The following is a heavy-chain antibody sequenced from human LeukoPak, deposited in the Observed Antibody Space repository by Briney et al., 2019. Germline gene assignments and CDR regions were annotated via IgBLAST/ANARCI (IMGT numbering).Heavy chain of an antibody. J-gene: IGHJ4*02. CDR2: ISYDGNK. CDR1: GFTFSSYG. Sequence: GGSLRLSCAASGFTFSSYGMHWVRQAPGKGLEWVTPISYDGNKYYADSVKGRFTISRDNSKNTLYLQMNSLRAEDTAVYYCARDAPYYYDSSGSDYWGQGTLVTVSS. V-gene: IGHV3-30*03. D-gene: IGHD3-22*01. CDR3: ARDAPYYYDSSGSDY.